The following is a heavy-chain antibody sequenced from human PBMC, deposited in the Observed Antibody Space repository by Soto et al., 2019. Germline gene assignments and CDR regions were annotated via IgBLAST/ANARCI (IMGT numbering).Heavy chain of an antibody. CDR1: GFTFSSYG. CDR2: IWYDGSNK. J-gene: IGHJ4*02. V-gene: IGHV3-33*01. Sequence: QVQLVESGGGVVQPGRSLRLSCAASGFTFSSYGMHWVRQSPGKGLEWVAVIWYDGSNKYYADSVKGRFTISRDNSKNTLYLQMNSLRAEDTAVYYCAIDGGTIFGVAYLDYWGQGTLVTVSS. CDR3: AIDGGTIFGVAYLDY. D-gene: IGHD3-3*01.